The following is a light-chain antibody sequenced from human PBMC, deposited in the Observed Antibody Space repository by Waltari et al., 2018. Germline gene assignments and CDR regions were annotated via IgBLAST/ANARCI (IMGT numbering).Light chain of an antibody. Sequence: SYVLTQPPSVSVAPGETARLTFGGNNIESKSLHWYRQRPGQAPVLVIFYDSDRPSGIPDRLSGSNSGNTATLTISRVEAGDEADYYCQVWDANTDPGVFGTGTEVTVL. CDR3: QVWDANTDPGV. J-gene: IGLJ1*01. CDR2: YDS. CDR1: NIESKS. V-gene: IGLV3-21*01.